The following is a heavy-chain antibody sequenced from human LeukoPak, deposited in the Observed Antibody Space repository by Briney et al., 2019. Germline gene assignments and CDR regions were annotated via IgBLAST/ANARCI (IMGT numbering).Heavy chain of an antibody. V-gene: IGHV3-15*01. CDR1: GFTFSNAW. CDR2: IKSKTDGGTT. J-gene: IGHJ4*02. Sequence: GGSLRLSCAASGFTFSNAWMSWVRQAPGKGLEWVGRIKSKTDGGTTDYAAPVKGRFTTSRDDSKNTLYLQMNSLKTEDTAVYYCTTADVLRYFDWLLEFDYWGQGTLVTVSS. CDR3: TTADVLRYFDWLLEFDY. D-gene: IGHD3-9*01.